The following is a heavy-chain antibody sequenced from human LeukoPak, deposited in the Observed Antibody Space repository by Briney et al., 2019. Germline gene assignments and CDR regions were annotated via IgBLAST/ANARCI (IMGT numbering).Heavy chain of an antibody. J-gene: IGHJ4*02. Sequence: GGSLRLSCAASGFALTSYSMNWVRQAPGKGLEWISYLSAAGRTIYYADSVQGRFSISRDTAKNTVSLQMGSLRADDTAVYCCARGGYTYGLDSWGQGVLVVVSS. D-gene: IGHD5-18*01. CDR3: ARGGYTYGLDS. V-gene: IGHV3-48*01. CDR1: GFALTSYS. CDR2: LSAAGRTI.